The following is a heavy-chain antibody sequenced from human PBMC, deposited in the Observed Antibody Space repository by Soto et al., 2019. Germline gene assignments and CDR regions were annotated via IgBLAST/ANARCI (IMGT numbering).Heavy chain of an antibody. Sequence: PGGSLRLSCAASGSTFDDYAMHWVRQAPGKGLEWVSGISWNSGSIGYADSVKGRFTISRDNAKNSLYLQMNSLRAEDTALYYCAKDSGASDPHKHLYYYGMDVWGQGTTVTVSS. D-gene: IGHD3-10*01. CDR2: ISWNSGSI. CDR1: GSTFDDYA. V-gene: IGHV3-9*01. CDR3: AKDSGASDPHKHLYYYGMDV. J-gene: IGHJ6*02.